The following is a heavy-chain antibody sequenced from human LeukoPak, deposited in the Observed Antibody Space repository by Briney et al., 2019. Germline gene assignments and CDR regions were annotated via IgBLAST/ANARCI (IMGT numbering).Heavy chain of an antibody. CDR3: ASFYGGGFDY. CDR2: ISSSGSTI. Sequence: PGGSLRLSCAASGFTFSSYEMNWVRQAPGKGLEWVSYISSSGSTIYYADSVKGRFTISRDNAKNSLYLQMNILRAEAPAVYYCASFYGGGFDYWGQGTLVTVSS. D-gene: IGHD4-23*01. V-gene: IGHV3-48*03. CDR1: GFTFSSYE. J-gene: IGHJ4*02.